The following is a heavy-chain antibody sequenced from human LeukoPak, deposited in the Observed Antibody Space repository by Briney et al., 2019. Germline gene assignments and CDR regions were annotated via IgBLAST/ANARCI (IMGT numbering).Heavy chain of an antibody. CDR1: GGSISSSNW. J-gene: IGHJ4*02. CDR2: IYHSGST. D-gene: IGHD2-15*01. CDR3: ARDLLGYCSGGSCSD. V-gene: IGHV4-4*02. Sequence: SGTLSLTCAVSGGSISSSNWWSWVRQPPGKGLEWIGEIYHSGSTNYNPSLKSRVTLSVDKSKNQFSLKLSSVTAADTAVYYCARDLLGYCSGGSCSDWGQGTLVTVSS.